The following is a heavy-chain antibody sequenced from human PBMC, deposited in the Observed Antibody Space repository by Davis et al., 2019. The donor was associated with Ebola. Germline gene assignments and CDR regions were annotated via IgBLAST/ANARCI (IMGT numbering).Heavy chain of an antibody. J-gene: IGHJ6*02. CDR1: GGSFSGYY. V-gene: IGHV4-34*01. D-gene: IGHD3-3*01. Sequence: GSLRLSCAVYGGSFSGYYWSWIRQPPGQGLEWIGEINHSGSTNYNPSLKSRVTISVDTSKNQFSLKLSSVTAADTAVYYCARQDRITIFGVVITNYGGGMDVWGQGTTVTVSS. CDR2: INHSGST. CDR3: ARQDRITIFGVVITNYGGGMDV.